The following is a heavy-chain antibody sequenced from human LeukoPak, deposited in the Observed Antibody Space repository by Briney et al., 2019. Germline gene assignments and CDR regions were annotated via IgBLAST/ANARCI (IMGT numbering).Heavy chain of an antibody. CDR2: IYYSGST. V-gene: IGHV4-59*08. Sequence: SETLSLTCTVSGGSISSYYWSWIRQPPGKGLEWIGYIYYSGSTNYNPSLKSRVTISVDTSKNQFSLKLSSVTAADTAVYYCARHAPSYYYDSSGPKTHFDYWGQGTLVTVSS. CDR1: GGSISSYY. D-gene: IGHD3-22*01. J-gene: IGHJ4*02. CDR3: ARHAPSYYYDSSGPKTHFDY.